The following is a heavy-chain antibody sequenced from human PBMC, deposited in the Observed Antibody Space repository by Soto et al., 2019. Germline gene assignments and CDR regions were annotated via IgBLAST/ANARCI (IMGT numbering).Heavy chain of an antibody. V-gene: IGHV3-33*01. CDR1: GFTFSRYG. CDR3: ARDDIPGITVSTYGMDV. CDR2: IWYDGSNK. Sequence: GGSLRLSCAASGFTFSRYGMHWVRQGPGKGLEWVAVIWYDGSNKYYADSVKGRLTISRDNSKNTLHLQMISLRAEDTAVYYCARDDIPGITVSTYGMDVWGQGTTVTVSS. J-gene: IGHJ6*02. D-gene: IGHD6-19*01.